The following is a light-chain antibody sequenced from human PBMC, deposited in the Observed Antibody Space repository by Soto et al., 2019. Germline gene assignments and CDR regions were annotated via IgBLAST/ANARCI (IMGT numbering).Light chain of an antibody. V-gene: IGKV3-15*01. CDR2: GAS. Sequence: EIVMTQSPATLSVSPGERATLFRRASHSVSSSLAWYQQKPGQAPRLLIHGASTRATGIPARFSGSGSGTEFTLTISSLQSEDFAVYYCQQYSDWRPQFGQGTKVDIK. CDR1: HSVSSS. J-gene: IGKJ1*01. CDR3: QQYSDWRPQ.